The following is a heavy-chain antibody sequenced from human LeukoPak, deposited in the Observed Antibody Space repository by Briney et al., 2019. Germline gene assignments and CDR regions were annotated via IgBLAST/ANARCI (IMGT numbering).Heavy chain of an antibody. CDR2: INHSGST. CDR3: ARGSLDIVVVPANWFDP. Sequence: SETLSLTCAVYGGSFSGYYWSWIRQPPGKGLDWIGEINHSGSTNYNPSLKSRVTISVDTSKNQFSLKLSSVTAADTAVYYCARGSLDIVVVPANWFDPWGQGTLVTVSS. CDR1: GGSFSGYY. J-gene: IGHJ5*02. V-gene: IGHV4-34*01. D-gene: IGHD2-2*03.